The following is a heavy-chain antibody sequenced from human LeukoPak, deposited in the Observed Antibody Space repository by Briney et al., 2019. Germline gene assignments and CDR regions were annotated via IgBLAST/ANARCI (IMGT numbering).Heavy chain of an antibody. CDR1: GGSISSYY. J-gene: IGHJ3*02. Sequence: SETLSLTCTVSGGSISSYYWSWIRQPPGKGLEWIGYIYYSGCTNYNPSLKSRVTISVDTSKNQFSLKLSSVTAADAAVYYCARDLGDGYNYDAFDIWGQGTMVTVSS. CDR3: ARDLGDGYNYDAFDI. V-gene: IGHV4-59*01. CDR2: IYYSGCT. D-gene: IGHD5-24*01.